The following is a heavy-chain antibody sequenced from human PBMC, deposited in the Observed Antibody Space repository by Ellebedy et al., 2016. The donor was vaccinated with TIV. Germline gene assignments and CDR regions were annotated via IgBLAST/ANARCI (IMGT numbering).Heavy chain of an antibody. Sequence: SSVKVSCKASVCTFSSYAMCWVRHPPGPGLECMGWIITIFGPAIYAQKFQGRVTTTAEESTSTAYMELSSLRSEDTAVYYCAISGRDGYNYQDAFDIWGQGTMVTVSS. V-gene: IGHV1-69*13. D-gene: IGHD5-24*01. CDR1: VCTFSSYA. J-gene: IGHJ3*02. CDR3: AISGRDGYNYQDAFDI. CDR2: IITIFGPA.